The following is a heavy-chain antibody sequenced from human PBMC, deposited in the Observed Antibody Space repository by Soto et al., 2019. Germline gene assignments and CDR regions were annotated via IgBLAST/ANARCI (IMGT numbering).Heavy chain of an antibody. V-gene: IGHV3-48*01. Sequence: EVQLVESGGGLVQPGGSLRLSCEVSGFTLSSYSMNWVRQAPGKGLVWVSYISCTGDTIYYAESVKGHFSISRDNAKKAANVQMNTLRAEDTGLYYWASRPKRGWAYGPALYWGQGALVKVSS. CDR1: GFTLSSYS. CDR3: ASRPKRGWAYGPALY. J-gene: IGHJ4*02. CDR2: ISCTGDTI. D-gene: IGHD3-10*01.